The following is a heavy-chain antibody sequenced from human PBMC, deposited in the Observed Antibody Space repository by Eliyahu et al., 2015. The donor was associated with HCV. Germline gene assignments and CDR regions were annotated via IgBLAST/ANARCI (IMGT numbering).Heavy chain of an antibody. CDR2: IHXXGST. J-gene: IGHJ5*02. CDR3: ASGGGGIAVTGTGGWFDP. CDR1: GGSITTYY. V-gene: IGHV4-59*01. Sequence: QVQLQESGPGLVKPSETLSLTCTXSGGSITTYYWSWXRQPPGQGLEWIGYIHXXGSTNYNPSLKSRVTISIDTSKNQFSLNLTSVTAADTAMYYCASGGGGIAVTGTGGWFDPWGQGTLVTVSS. D-gene: IGHD6-19*01.